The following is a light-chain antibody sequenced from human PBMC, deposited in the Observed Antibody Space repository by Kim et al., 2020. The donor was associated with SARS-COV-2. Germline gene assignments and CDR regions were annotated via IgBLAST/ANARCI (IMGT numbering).Light chain of an antibody. V-gene: IGKV3-15*01. J-gene: IGKJ2*01. CDR3: QHYNNWPPFT. CDR1: EGVGIR. CDR2: DAS. Sequence: VSPGERATLSCRASEGVGIRLAWYQHKLGQAPRLLIYDASTRATGIPPRFSGSGSETEFTLTISDLQSEDFAVYFCQHYNNWPPFTFGQGTKLEIK.